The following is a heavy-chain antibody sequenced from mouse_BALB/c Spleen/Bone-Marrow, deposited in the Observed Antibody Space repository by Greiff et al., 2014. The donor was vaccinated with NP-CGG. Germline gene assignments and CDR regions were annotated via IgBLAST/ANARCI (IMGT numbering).Heavy chain of an antibody. J-gene: IGHJ4*01. Sequence: EVKLVESGGGLVQPGGSRKLSCAASGSTFSSFAMHWVRQAPEKGLEWVAYISSGSITIYYADTVKGRFTISRDNPKNTLFLQMTSLRSEDTAMYYGVRDYGYGAMDYWGQGTSVTVSS. V-gene: IGHV5-17*02. CDR2: ISSGSITI. CDR3: VRDYGYGAMDY. CDR1: GSTFSSFA. D-gene: IGHD1-2*01.